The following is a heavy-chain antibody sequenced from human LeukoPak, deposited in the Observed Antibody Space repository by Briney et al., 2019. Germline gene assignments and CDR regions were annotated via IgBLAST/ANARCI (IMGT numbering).Heavy chain of an antibody. J-gene: IGHJ4*02. V-gene: IGHV4-39*07. CDR3: ARGRY. Sequence: PSETLSLTCTVSSGSISSNNYYWGWIRQPPGKGLEWIGEINHSGSTNYNPSLKSRVTISVDTSKNQFSLKLSSVTAADTAVYYCARGRYWGQGTLVTVSS. CDR2: INHSGST. CDR1: SGSISSNNYY.